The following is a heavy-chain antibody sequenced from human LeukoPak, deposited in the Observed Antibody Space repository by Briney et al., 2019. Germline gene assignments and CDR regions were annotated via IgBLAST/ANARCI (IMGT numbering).Heavy chain of an antibody. CDR1: GYTFTGYY. D-gene: IGHD6-25*01. V-gene: IGHV1-2*02. Sequence: ASVKVSCKASGYTFTGYYIHWVRQAPGQGLEWMGWINPKSGGANYAQKFQGRVTMTRDTSISTAYMELSRLRSVDTAVYYCAREGFCGSGNCFDPWGQGTLVTVSS. CDR3: AREGFCGSGNCFDP. CDR2: INPKSGGA. J-gene: IGHJ5*02.